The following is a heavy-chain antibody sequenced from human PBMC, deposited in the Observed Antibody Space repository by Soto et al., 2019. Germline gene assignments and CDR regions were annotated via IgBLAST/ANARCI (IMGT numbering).Heavy chain of an antibody. D-gene: IGHD3-22*01. J-gene: IGHJ4*02. Sequence: QVQLVQSGAEVKKPGSSVKVSCKASGGTFSSYAISWVRQAPGQGLEWMGGIIPIFGTANYAQKIQGRVTITADESTSSAYMELSSTRSEDTAVYYGARDLESSGYSLAYWGQGALVTVS. CDR3: ARDLESSGYSLAY. CDR2: IIPIFGTA. CDR1: GGTFSSYA. V-gene: IGHV1-69*01.